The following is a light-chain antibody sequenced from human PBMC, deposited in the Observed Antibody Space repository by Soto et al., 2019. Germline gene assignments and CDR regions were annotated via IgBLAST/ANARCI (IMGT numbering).Light chain of an antibody. V-gene: IGKV1-5*03. CDR3: QQYNSYST. J-gene: IGKJ1*01. Sequence: DIQMTQSPSTLSASVGDRVTITCRASQSISSWLAWYQQKPGKAPKLLIYKASSLESWVPSRFRGSGSGTVFTLTISSLQPDDFATYYCQQYNSYSTFGQGTKVEIK. CDR1: QSISSW. CDR2: KAS.